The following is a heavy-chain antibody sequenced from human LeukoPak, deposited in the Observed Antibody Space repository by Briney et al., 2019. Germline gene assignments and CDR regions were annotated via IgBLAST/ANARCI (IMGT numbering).Heavy chain of an antibody. J-gene: IGHJ4*02. CDR3: ASGASGWYLQLDY. CDR1: GASISNYY. Sequence: SETLSLTCTVSGASISNYYWSWIRQPPGKGLEWIGYIYYSGNTNYNPSLNNRVTISVDTSSNQFSLKLTSVTAADTAVYFCASGASGWYLQLDYWSQGTLVTVSS. V-gene: IGHV4-59*01. D-gene: IGHD6-19*01. CDR2: IYYSGNT.